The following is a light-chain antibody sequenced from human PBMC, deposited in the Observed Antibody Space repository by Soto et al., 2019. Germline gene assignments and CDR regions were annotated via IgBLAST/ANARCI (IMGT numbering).Light chain of an antibody. V-gene: IGLV2-23*01. CDR1: SSDVGSYNL. J-gene: IGLJ1*01. CDR2: EGS. Sequence: QSALTQPASVSGSPGQSITISCTGISSDVGSYNLVSWYQHHPGKAPKLIIYEGSKRPSGVSNRFSGSKSGKTASLTISGLQAEDEADYYCGLDVYSDTYVFANATKVTV. CDR3: GLDVYSDTYV.